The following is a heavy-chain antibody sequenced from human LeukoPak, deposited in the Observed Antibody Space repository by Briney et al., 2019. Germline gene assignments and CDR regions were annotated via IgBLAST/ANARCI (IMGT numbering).Heavy chain of an antibody. CDR1: GCSISSGGYS. J-gene: IGHJ5*02. Sequence: PSQTLSLTCAVSGCSISSGGYSWIWIRQPPGKGLECIGYIYHSWSTYYNPSLKSRGTISENKSKNQFSLKLSSVPAADTAVYYCARGPYCSGGSGYSVWFDPWGQATLVTVSS. CDR2: IYHSWST. V-gene: IGHV4-30-2*01. D-gene: IGHD2-15*01. CDR3: ARGPYCSGGSGYSVWFDP.